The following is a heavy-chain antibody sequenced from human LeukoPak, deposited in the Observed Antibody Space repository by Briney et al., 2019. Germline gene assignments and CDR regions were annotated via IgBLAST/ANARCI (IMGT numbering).Heavy chain of an antibody. V-gene: IGHV3-23*01. CDR3: AKVKLGSSSYRGFDY. Sequence: HSGGSLRLSCAASGFIFSSYAMSWVRQAPGKGLEWVSAISGSGGSTYYADSVKGRFTISRDNSKNTLYLQMNSLRAEDTAVYYCAKVKLGSSSYRGFDYWGQGTLVTVSS. D-gene: IGHD6-6*01. J-gene: IGHJ4*02. CDR1: GFIFSSYA. CDR2: ISGSGGST.